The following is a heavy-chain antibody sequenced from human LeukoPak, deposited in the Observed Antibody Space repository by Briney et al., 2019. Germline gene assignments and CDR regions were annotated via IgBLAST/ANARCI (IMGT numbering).Heavy chain of an antibody. Sequence: ASVRVSCKASGYTFTSYGISWVRQAPGQGLEWMGWISAYNGNTNYAQKLQGRVTMTTDTSTSTAYMELSSLRSDDTAVYYCARDYYDFWSGYYMSGYWGQGTLVTVSS. CDR3: ARDYYDFWSGYYMSGY. CDR1: GYTFTSYG. D-gene: IGHD3-3*01. J-gene: IGHJ4*02. CDR2: ISAYNGNT. V-gene: IGHV1-18*01.